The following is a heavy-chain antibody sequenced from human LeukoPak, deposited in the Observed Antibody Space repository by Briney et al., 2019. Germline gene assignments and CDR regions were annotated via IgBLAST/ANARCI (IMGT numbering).Heavy chain of an antibody. Sequence: GGSLRLSCAASGFTVSSNYMSWVRQAPGKGLEWVSVIYSGGSTYYADSVKGRFTISRDNSKNTLYLQMNSLRAEDTAVYYCARMVRGLLGDYWGQGTLVSVSS. J-gene: IGHJ4*02. CDR3: ARMVRGLLGDY. CDR2: IYSGGST. V-gene: IGHV3-66*01. D-gene: IGHD3-10*01. CDR1: GFTVSSNY.